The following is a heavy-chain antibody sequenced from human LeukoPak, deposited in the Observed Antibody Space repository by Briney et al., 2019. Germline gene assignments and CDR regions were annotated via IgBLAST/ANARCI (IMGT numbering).Heavy chain of an antibody. J-gene: IGHJ4*02. V-gene: IGHV4-59*01. CDR2: IYYSGST. Sequence: PETLSLTGTVSGGSISIYYWSCIRQLPGKGLGWIGYIYYSGSTNYDPPLKSRVTISVDTPKNQFSLKLSSVTAAYTAVYYCASGPSYGLYYVDYWGQGTLVTVSS. D-gene: IGHD5-18*01. CDR1: GGSISIYY. CDR3: ASGPSYGLYYVDY.